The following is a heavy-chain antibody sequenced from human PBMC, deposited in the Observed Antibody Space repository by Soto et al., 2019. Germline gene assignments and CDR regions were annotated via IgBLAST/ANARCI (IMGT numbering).Heavy chain of an antibody. D-gene: IGHD3-3*01. CDR3: AKAMYYDFWSPGGFDP. J-gene: IGHJ5*02. V-gene: IGHV3-23*01. CDR1: GFTFSIYA. CDR2: ISGSGGST. Sequence: QSGGSLRLSCAASGFTFSIYAMSWFRQAPGKGLEWVSAISGSGGSTYYADSVKGRFTISRDNSKNTLYLQMNSLRAEDTAVYYCAKAMYYDFWSPGGFDPWGQGTLVTVSS.